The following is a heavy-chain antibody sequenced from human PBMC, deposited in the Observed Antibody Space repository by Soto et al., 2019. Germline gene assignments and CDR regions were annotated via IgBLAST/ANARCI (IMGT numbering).Heavy chain of an antibody. CDR3: VRGGGGGLFDP. Sequence: QVQLVESGGGLVPPGGSLRLSCAGSGFTFGDSYMSWIRQAPGKGLEWLSYISPGSRYPAYADSVKGRFTIPRDNAKRSLYLQMMSLTAEDTAIYYCVRGGGGGLFDPWGPGTMVTVSS. D-gene: IGHD2-15*01. CDR2: ISPGSRYP. CDR1: GFTFGDSY. J-gene: IGHJ5*02. V-gene: IGHV3-11*06.